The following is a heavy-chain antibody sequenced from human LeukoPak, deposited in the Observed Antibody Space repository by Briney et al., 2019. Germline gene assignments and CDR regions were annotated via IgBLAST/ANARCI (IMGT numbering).Heavy chain of an antibody. CDR3: ARTDPMSPYYFDY. CDR2: ISYDGSNK. D-gene: IGHD3-10*02. V-gene: IGHV3-30*04. Sequence: RGGSLRLSCAASGFTFSSYAMHWVRHAPGKGLEWVAVISYDGSNKYYADSVKGRFTISRDNSKNTLYLQMNSLRAEDTAVYYCARTDPMSPYYFDYWGQGTLVTVSS. J-gene: IGHJ4*02. CDR1: GFTFSSYA.